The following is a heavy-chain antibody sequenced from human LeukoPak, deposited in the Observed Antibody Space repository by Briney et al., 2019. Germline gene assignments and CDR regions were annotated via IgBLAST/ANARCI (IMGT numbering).Heavy chain of an antibody. CDR1: GYTFTNYA. J-gene: IGHJ4*02. CDR2: ISGYNGKT. V-gene: IGHV1-18*01. D-gene: IGHD2-15*01. Sequence: ASVKVSCKASGYTFTNYAISWVRQAPGQGLEWMGWISGYNGKTNYAQKLQGRVTMTTDTSTSTVYMDLRSLRSDDTAVYYCARDVGEGYCSGGSCSDYWGQGTLDTVSS. CDR3: ARDVGEGYCSGGSCSDY.